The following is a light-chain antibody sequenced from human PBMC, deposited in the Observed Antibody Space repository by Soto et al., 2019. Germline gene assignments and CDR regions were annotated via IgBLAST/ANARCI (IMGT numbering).Light chain of an antibody. CDR1: RSDVGGYNY. Sequence: QSAPTQPASVSGSPGQSITISCTGTRSDVGGYNYVSWYQQHPDKAPKLMIYDVSNRPSGVSNRFSGSKSGNTASLTISGLQAEDEADYYCSSYTSTRTVVFGGGTKVTVL. V-gene: IGLV2-14*01. J-gene: IGLJ2*01. CDR3: SSYTSTRTVV. CDR2: DVS.